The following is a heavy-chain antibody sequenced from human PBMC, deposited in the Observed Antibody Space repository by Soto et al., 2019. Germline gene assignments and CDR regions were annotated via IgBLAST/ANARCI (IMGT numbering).Heavy chain of an antibody. CDR1: GGSISSSGYY. V-gene: IGHV4-39*01. CDR2: IYYSGST. CDR3: ARRSYYGSGSIFDY. Sequence: SETLSLTCTVSGGSISSSGYYWGWIRQPPGKGLEWIGNIYYSGSTNYNPSLKSRVTISVDTSKNQFSLKVSSVTAADTAVYYCARRSYYGSGSIFDYWGQGTLVTXSS. J-gene: IGHJ4*02. D-gene: IGHD3-10*01.